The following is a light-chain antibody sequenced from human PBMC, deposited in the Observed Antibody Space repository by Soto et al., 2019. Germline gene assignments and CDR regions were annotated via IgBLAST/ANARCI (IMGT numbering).Light chain of an antibody. CDR2: DAS. Sequence: EVVLTQSPATLSLSPGERATLSCRASQSVDIYLAWFQQKPGQAPRLLIYDASNRATGIPARFSGSGSGTDFTLTISRLEPEDFAVYYCQQRKYWPPITFGQGTRLEIK. J-gene: IGKJ5*01. CDR3: QQRKYWPPIT. V-gene: IGKV3-11*01. CDR1: QSVDIY.